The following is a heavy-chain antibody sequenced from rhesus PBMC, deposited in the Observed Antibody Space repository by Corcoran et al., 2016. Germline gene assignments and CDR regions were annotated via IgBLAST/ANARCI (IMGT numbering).Heavy chain of an antibody. CDR1: GYSISSGYG. Sequence: QVQLQESGPGLVKPSETLSLTCAVSGYSISSGYGRSWIRQPPGKGLEWIGYSGGRSRSTNDNPAPNSRVTISKDTSKNQSFLKLSSVSAAETAVYYCARSECCTGSGCCWFVYGGQGVLVTVSS. V-gene: IGHV4-127*01. CDR3: ARSECCTGSGCCWFVY. CDR2: SGGRSRST. D-gene: IGHD2-21*01. J-gene: IGHJ4*01.